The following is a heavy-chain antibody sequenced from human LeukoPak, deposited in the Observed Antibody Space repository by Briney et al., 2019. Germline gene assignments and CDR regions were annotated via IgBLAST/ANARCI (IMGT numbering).Heavy chain of an antibody. J-gene: IGHJ5*02. CDR1: GGSFSGYY. CDR2: INHSGST. CDR3: ARAPEYYYDSSGYGPGWFDP. V-gene: IGHV4-34*01. Sequence: SETLSLTCAVYGGSFSGYYWSWIRQPPGKGLEWIGEINHSGSTNYNPSLKSRVTISVDTSKNQFSLKLSSVTAADTAVYYCARAPEYYYDSSGYGPGWFDPWGQGTLVTVSS. D-gene: IGHD3-22*01.